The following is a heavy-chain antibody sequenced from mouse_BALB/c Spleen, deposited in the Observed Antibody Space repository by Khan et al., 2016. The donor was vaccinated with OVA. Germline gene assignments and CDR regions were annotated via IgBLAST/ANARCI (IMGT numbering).Heavy chain of an antibody. J-gene: IGHJ2*01. CDR3: ARTARIKY. CDR2: ISYSGRT. D-gene: IGHD1-2*01. Sequence: VQLKESGPGLVKPSQSLSLTCTVTGYSITRGYGWNWIRQSPGNKLEWMGYISYSGRTNYNPSLKSRISITRDTSKNQFFLQLNSVTTEDTATYYCARTARIKYWGQGTTLTVSS. CDR1: GYSITRGYG. V-gene: IGHV3-2*02.